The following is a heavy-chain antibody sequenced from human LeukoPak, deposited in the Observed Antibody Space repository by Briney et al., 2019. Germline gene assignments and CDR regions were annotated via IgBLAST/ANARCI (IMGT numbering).Heavy chain of an antibody. D-gene: IGHD6-19*01. CDR1: GGSISSYY. V-gene: IGHV4-4*07. CDR2: IHPSGTT. Sequence: SETLSLTCTVSGGSISSYYWTWIRQPAGKGLGWIGRIHPSGTTNHNPSLKSRVIMSLDMSSNQFSLKVRSVTAADTAVYYCARETEVPGGRSWDFWGQGTLVTVSS. J-gene: IGHJ4*02. CDR3: ARETEVPGGRSWDF.